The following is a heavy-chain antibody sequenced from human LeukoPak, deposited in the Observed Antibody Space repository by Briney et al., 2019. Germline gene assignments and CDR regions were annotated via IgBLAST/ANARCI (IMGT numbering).Heavy chain of an antibody. J-gene: IGHJ4*02. CDR1: GYTFTSYG. CDR2: ISAYNGNT. CDR3: ARKWDAVVTPGFDY. D-gene: IGHD4-23*01. Sequence: ASVKVSCKASGYTFTSYGISWVRQAPGQGLEWMGWISAYNGNTNYAQKLQGRVTVTTDTSTSTAYMELRSLRSDDTAVYYCARKWDAVVTPGFDYWGQGTLVTVSS. V-gene: IGHV1-18*01.